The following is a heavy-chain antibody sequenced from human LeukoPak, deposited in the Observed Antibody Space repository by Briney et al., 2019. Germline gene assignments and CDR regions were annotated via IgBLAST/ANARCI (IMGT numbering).Heavy chain of an antibody. V-gene: IGHV1-18*04. Sequence: GASVKVSCKASGYTFTSYGISWVRQAPGQGLEWMGWISAYNGNTNYAQKLQGRVTMTTDTSTSTAYMELGSLGSDDTAVYYCARDLNGYCSSTSCYQMGNWGQGTLVTVSS. CDR3: ARDLNGYCSSTSCYQMGN. J-gene: IGHJ4*02. D-gene: IGHD2-2*01. CDR1: GYTFTSYG. CDR2: ISAYNGNT.